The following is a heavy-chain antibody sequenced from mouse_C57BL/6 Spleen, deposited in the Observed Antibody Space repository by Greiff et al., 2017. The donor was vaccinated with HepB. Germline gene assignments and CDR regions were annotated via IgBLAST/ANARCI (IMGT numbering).Heavy chain of an antibody. D-gene: IGHD1-1*01. V-gene: IGHV1-26*01. CDR3: ARWYYGSSYCFDY. J-gene: IGHJ2*01. Sequence: EVQLQQSGPELVKPGASVKISCKASGYTFTDYYMNWVKQSHGKSLEWIGDINPNNGGTSYNQKFKGKATLTVDKSSSTVYMELRSLTSEDSAVYYCARWYYGSSYCFDYWGQGTTLTVSS. CDR2: INPNNGGT. CDR1: GYTFTDYY.